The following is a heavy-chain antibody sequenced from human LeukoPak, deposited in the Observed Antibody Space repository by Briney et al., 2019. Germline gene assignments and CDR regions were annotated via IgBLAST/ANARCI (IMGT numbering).Heavy chain of an antibody. CDR3: ARHLGMTPMIDY. CDR1: GGSITSSSYY. J-gene: IGHJ4*02. D-gene: IGHD1-14*01. V-gene: IGHV4-39*01. CDR2: IYYTGST. Sequence: KPSETLSLTCTVPGGSITSSSYYWAWIRQPPGKGLEWIESIYYTGSTYSNPSLKSRVTVSVDTSKNQFSLRLSSVTAADTAVYYCARHLGMTPMIDYWGQGTLVTVSS.